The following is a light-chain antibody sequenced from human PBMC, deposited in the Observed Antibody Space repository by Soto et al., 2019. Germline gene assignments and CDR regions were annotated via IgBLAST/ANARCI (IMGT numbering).Light chain of an antibody. V-gene: IGKV1-27*01. CDR2: DAS. CDR3: QEYTGAPYT. Sequence: DIQMTQSPYSLSASVGDRVTVSCRASQGIGNYLAWYQQKPGKVPELLIYDASTLQLGVPSRFSGSRSGTDFTLTISSLQPEDAATYFCQEYTGAPYTFGQGTKLEIK. J-gene: IGKJ2*01. CDR1: QGIGNY.